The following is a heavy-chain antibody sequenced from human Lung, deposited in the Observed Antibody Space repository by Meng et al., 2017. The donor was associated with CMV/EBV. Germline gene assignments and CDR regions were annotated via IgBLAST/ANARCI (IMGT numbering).Heavy chain of an antibody. D-gene: IGHD1-26*01. CDR1: GYTSSRYG. J-gene: IGHJ4*02. Sequence: KVPWKASGYTSSRYGISWVRQAPGQGREWMGWISAYNGNTNYAQKLQTRVTMTTDTSTSTAYMDLRSLRSDDTAVYYCARSRYRFDYWGQGTLVTVSS. CDR3: ARSRYRFDY. V-gene: IGHV1-18*01. CDR2: ISAYNGNT.